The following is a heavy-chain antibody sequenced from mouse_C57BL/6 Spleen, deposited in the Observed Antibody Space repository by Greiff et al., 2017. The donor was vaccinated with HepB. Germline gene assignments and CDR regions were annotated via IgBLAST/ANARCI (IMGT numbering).Heavy chain of an antibody. V-gene: IGHV2-9*01. J-gene: IGHJ1*03. CDR2: IWGGGST. D-gene: IGHD1-1*01. CDR1: GFSLTSYG. Sequence: QVQLKESGPGLVAPSQSLSITCTVSGFSLTSYGVDWVRQPPGKGLEWLGVIWGGGSTNYNSALMSRLSISKDNSKSQVFLKMNSLPTDDTAMYYCAKHAPDSSYWYFDVWGTGTTVTVSS. CDR3: AKHAPDSSYWYFDV.